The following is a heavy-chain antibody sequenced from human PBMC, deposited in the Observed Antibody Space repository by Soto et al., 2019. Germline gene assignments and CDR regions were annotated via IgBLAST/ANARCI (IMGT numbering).Heavy chain of an antibody. CDR3: ARELRFYYYGVDV. CDR1: GGSISSADYY. V-gene: IGHV4-30-4*01. Sequence: PSETLSLTCTVSGGSISSADYYWSWIRQSPGKGLEWIGYIYYSGTTYYNPSLMSRVTISVDTSKNQFSLRLYSVTAADTAVYYCARELRFYYYGVDVWGQGTTVTVSS. D-gene: IGHD4-17*01. CDR2: IYYSGTT. J-gene: IGHJ6*02.